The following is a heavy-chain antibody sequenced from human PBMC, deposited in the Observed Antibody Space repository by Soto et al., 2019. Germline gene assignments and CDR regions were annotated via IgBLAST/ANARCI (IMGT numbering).Heavy chain of an antibody. V-gene: IGHV3-23*01. CDR2: ISGSGGST. D-gene: IGHD3-22*01. Sequence: SLRLSCAASGFTFSSYAMSWVRQAPGKGLEWVSAISGSGGSTYYADSVKGRFTISRDNSKNTLYLQMNSLRAEDTAVYYCAKTFLSTMIDYYGMDVWGQGTTVTVSS. J-gene: IGHJ6*02. CDR3: AKTFLSTMIDYYGMDV. CDR1: GFTFSSYA.